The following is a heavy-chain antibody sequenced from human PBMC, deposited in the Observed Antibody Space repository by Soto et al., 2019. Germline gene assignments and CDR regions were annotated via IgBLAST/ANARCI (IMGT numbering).Heavy chain of an antibody. CDR2: ISYDGSNK. J-gene: IGHJ3*02. CDR1: GFTFSSYA. CDR3: ARKYSGNAFDI. D-gene: IGHD5-12*01. V-gene: IGHV3-30-3*01. Sequence: QVQLVESGGGVVQPGRSLRLSCAASGFTFSSYAMHWVRQAPGRGLEWVAVISYDGSNKYYADSVKGRFTISRDNSKNTLYLQMNSLRAEDTAVYYCARKYSGNAFDIWGQGTMVTVSS.